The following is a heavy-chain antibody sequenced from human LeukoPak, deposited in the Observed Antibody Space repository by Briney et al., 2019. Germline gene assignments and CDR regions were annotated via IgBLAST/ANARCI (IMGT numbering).Heavy chain of an antibody. CDR1: GGSMSSYY. D-gene: IGHD3-22*01. J-gene: IGHJ3*02. Sequence: PSETLSLTCTVSGGSMSSYYGSWIRQPPGKGLEWIGYIYYSGSTNYNPSLKSRVTISVDTSKKQFSLNLSSVTAADTAVYFCARHGAIWAGSGYYYWSAFDIWGQGTMVTVSS. V-gene: IGHV4-59*08. CDR2: IYYSGST. CDR3: ARHGAIWAGSGYYYWSAFDI.